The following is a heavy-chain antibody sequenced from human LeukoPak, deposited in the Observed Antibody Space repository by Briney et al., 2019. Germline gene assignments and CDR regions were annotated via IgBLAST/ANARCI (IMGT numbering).Heavy chain of an antibody. Sequence: GGSLRLSCAASGFTFDDYAMHWVRQAPGKGLEWVSGISWNSGSIGYADSVKGRFTISRDNAKNSLYLQMNSLRAEDTALYYCARAPRFSDFWSGYYGGYYYYYYMDVWGKGTTVTVSS. CDR2: ISWNSGSI. D-gene: IGHD3-3*01. V-gene: IGHV3-9*01. CDR1: GFTFDDYA. J-gene: IGHJ6*03. CDR3: ARAPRFSDFWSGYYGGYYYYYYMDV.